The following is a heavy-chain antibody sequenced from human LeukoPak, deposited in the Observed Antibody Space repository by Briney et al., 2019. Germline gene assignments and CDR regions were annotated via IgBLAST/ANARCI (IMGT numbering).Heavy chain of an antibody. CDR2: IYYSGST. CDR3: ARSSGSYYSGLGYYFDY. CDR1: GGSISSSSYY. D-gene: IGHD1-26*01. V-gene: IGHV4-39*07. Sequence: SETLSLTCTVSGGSISSSSYYWGWIRQPPGKGLEWIGSIYYSGSTYYNPSLKSRVTISVDTSKNQFSLKLSSVTAADTAVYYCARSSGSYYSGLGYYFDYWGQGTLVTVSS. J-gene: IGHJ4*02.